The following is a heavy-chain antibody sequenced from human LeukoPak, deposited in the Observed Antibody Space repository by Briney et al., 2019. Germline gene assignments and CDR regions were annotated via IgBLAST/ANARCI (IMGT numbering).Heavy chain of an antibody. CDR3: VRQGEFDILTGYPTFDP. V-gene: IGHV4-39*01. CDR1: GGSIISRSYY. J-gene: IGHJ5*02. D-gene: IGHD3-9*01. Sequence: SETLSLTCTVSGGSIISRSYYWAWICQPPGKGLEWIGSISYSGSTYYNSSLKSRVTISVDRSKNQFSLKLSSVTAADTAVYYCVRQGEFDILTGYPTFDPWGQGTLVTVSS. CDR2: ISYSGST.